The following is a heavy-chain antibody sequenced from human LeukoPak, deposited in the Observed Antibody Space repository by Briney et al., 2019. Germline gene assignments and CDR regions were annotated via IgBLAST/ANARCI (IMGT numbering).Heavy chain of an antibody. CDR3: AKDRDGSKSSSDY. J-gene: IGHJ4*02. Sequence: GGSLRLSCVVSGFTFSSNAMSWVRQAPGKGLEWVSTISSSGANTYYADSVKGRFTISRDNSKNTLYVQMNSLRSEDTAVYYCAKDRDGSKSSSDYWGQGTLVTVSS. D-gene: IGHD5-24*01. CDR1: GFTFSSNA. V-gene: IGHV3-23*01. CDR2: ISSSGANT.